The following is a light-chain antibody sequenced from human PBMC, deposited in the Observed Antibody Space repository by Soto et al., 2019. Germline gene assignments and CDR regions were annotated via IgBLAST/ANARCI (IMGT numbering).Light chain of an antibody. V-gene: IGKV1-5*01. CDR1: QSISNW. Sequence: DIQMTQSPSTLSASVGDRVTITCRASQSISNWLAWYQQKPGKAPKLLIYDASTLQSGVSSRFSGSGSGTEFHLPLNKPAPCYFAKYFFQQYIYFLGAFRQGTTVDI. J-gene: IGKJ1*01. CDR2: DAS. CDR3: QQYIYFLGA.